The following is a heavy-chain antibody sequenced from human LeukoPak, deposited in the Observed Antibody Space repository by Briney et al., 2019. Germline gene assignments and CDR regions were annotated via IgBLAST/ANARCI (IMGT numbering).Heavy chain of an antibody. V-gene: IGHV3-23*01. D-gene: IGHD3-9*01. J-gene: IGHJ4*01. CDR1: GFTFSNYA. CDR2: ISGGGGST. CDR3: AKDRRYDILTGYRSPSSDY. Sequence: PGGSLRLSCAASGFTFSNYAMSWVRQAPGKGLEWVSGISGGGGSTYYADSVKGRFTISRDNSKNTLYLQMNSLRAEDTAVYYCAKDRRYDILTGYRSPSSDYWGQEPWSPSPQ.